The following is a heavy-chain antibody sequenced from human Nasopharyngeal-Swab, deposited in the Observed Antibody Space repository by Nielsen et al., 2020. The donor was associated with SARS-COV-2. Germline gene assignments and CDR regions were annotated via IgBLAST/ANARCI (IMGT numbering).Heavy chain of an antibody. D-gene: IGHD6-6*01. Sequence: SETLSLTCAVYGGSFSGYYWSWIRQPPGKGLEWIGEINHSGSINYNPSLKSRVTISVDTSKNQFSLKLSSVTAADTAVYYCARGVPHGYYYMDVWGKGTTVTVSS. CDR1: GGSFSGYY. V-gene: IGHV4-34*01. J-gene: IGHJ6*03. CDR3: ARGVPHGYYYMDV. CDR2: INHSGSI.